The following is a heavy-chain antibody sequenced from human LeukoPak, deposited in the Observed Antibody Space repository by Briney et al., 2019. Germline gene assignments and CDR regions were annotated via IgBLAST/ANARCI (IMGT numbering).Heavy chain of an antibody. CDR2: INHSGST. V-gene: IGHV4-34*01. D-gene: IGHD3-3*01. CDR1: GGSFSGYY. Sequence: SETLSLTCAVYGGSFSGYYWSWIRQPPGKGLEWIGEINHSGSTNYNPSLKSRVTISVDTSKNQFSLKLSSVTAADTAVYYCAGVSRFLEWPDYWGQGTLVTVSS. CDR3: AGVSRFLEWPDY. J-gene: IGHJ4*02.